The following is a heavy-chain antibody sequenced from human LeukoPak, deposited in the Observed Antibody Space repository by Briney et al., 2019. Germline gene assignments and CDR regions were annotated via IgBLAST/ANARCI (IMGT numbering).Heavy chain of an antibody. V-gene: IGHV3-21*01. J-gene: IGHJ6*02. D-gene: IGHD3-22*01. CDR2: ISSSSSYI. Sequence: PGGSLKLSCAASGFTFSRYSMNWVRQAPGKGLEWVSSISSSSSYIYYADSVKGRFTISRDNAKNSLYLQMNSLRAEDTAVYYCARISRYDSSGYYPYYYYGMDVWGQGTTVTVSS. CDR3: ARISRYDSSGYYPYYYYGMDV. CDR1: GFTFSRYS.